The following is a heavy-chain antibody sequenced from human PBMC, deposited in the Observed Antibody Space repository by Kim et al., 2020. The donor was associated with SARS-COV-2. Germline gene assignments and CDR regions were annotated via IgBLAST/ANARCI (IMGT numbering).Heavy chain of an antibody. CDR2: IWYDGSNK. V-gene: IGHV3-33*01. CDR3: ARDLSFGGNEDY. J-gene: IGHJ4*02. Sequence: GGSLRLSCAASGFTFSSYGMHWVRQAPGKGLEWVAVIWYDGSNKYYADSVKGRFTISRDNSKNTLYLQMNSLRAEDTAVYYCARDLSFGGNEDYWGQGTLVTVSS. CDR1: GFTFSSYG. D-gene: IGHD3-10*01.